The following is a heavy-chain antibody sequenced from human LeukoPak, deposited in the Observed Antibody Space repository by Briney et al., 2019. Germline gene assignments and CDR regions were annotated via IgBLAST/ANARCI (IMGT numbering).Heavy chain of an antibody. J-gene: IGHJ4*02. CDR2: IYHSGST. CDR3: ARDFAQYYYDSSGCFDY. Sequence: SETLSLTCAVSGGSISSSNWWSWVRRPPGKGLGWIGEIYHSGSTNYNPSLKSRVTISVDKSKNQFSLKLSSVTAADTAVYYCARDFAQYYYDSSGCFDYWGQGTLVTVSS. D-gene: IGHD3-22*01. V-gene: IGHV4-4*02. CDR1: GGSISSSNW.